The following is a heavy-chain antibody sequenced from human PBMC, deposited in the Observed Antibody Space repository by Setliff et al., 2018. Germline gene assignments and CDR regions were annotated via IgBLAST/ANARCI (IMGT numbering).Heavy chain of an antibody. D-gene: IGHD3-10*01. J-gene: IGHJ6*03. CDR1: GGSISSYY. Sequence: NPSETLSLTCTVSGGSISSYYWSWIRQPPGKGLEWIGYIYTSGSTNYNPSLKSRVTISVDTSKNQFSLKLSSVTAADTAVYYCARSSYYASGNSHNYYMDVWGKGTAVTVSS. V-gene: IGHV4-4*08. CDR3: ARSSYYASGNSHNYYMDV. CDR2: IYTSGST.